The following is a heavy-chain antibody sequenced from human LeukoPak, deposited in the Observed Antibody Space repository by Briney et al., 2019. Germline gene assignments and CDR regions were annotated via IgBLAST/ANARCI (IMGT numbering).Heavy chain of an antibody. Sequence: GGSLRLSCTASGFTFSSYWMNWVRQAPGKGLEWVANIKQDGSEKYYVDSVKGRFTISRDNAKKSLYLQMNSLRAEDTAVYYCAREGFDSYGTTKDAFDVWGQGTMVTVSS. D-gene: IGHD5-18*01. CDR2: IKQDGSEK. J-gene: IGHJ3*01. V-gene: IGHV3-7*05. CDR3: AREGFDSYGTTKDAFDV. CDR1: GFTFSSYW.